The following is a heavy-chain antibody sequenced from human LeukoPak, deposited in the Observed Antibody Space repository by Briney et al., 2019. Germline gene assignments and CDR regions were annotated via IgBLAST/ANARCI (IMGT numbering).Heavy chain of an antibody. J-gene: IGHJ4*02. D-gene: IGHD2-8*02. V-gene: IGHV4-59*08. Sequence: SETLSLTCTVSGGSISSYYWSWIRQPPGKGLEWIAYIYYSGSTNYNPSLRSRVTISADTSKNQFSLKLYSVTSADTAVYYCARGYWFYFDYWGQGTLVTVSS. CDR1: GGSISSYY. CDR2: IYYSGST. CDR3: ARGYWFYFDY.